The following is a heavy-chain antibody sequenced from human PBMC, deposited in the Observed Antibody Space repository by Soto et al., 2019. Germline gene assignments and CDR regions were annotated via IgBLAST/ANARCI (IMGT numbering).Heavy chain of an antibody. J-gene: IGHJ4*02. Sequence: SETLSLTCTVSGGSISSYYWSWIRQPPGKGLEWIGYMYYSGRTNYNPSLKSRVTISVDTSKNQFSLKLSSVTAADAAVYYCARDGYSSYFDYWGQGTLVTV. D-gene: IGHD6-13*01. CDR2: MYYSGRT. V-gene: IGHV4-59*01. CDR3: ARDGYSSYFDY. CDR1: GGSISSYY.